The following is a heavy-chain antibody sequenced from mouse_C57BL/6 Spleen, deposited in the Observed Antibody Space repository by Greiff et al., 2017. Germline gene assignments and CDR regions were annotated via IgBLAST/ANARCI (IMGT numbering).Heavy chain of an antibody. CDR3: ARGGLGSSYWFAY. D-gene: IGHD1-1*01. CDR1: GYTFTSYW. CDR2: IYPGSGST. J-gene: IGHJ3*01. V-gene: IGHV1-55*01. Sequence: QVQLQQPGAELVMPGASVKMSCKASGYTFTSYWINWVKQRPGQGLEWIGAIYPGSGSTTYNEKFKSKATLTVDTSYSTAYMQLISLTSADSAVYYCARGGLGSSYWFAYWGQGARVSVSA.